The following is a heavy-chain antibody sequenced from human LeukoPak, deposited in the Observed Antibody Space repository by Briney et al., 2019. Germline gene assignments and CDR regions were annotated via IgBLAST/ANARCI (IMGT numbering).Heavy chain of an antibody. CDR2: ISSSGSTI. CDR1: GFTFSDYY. CDR3: ARDPPYGDYRGDAFDI. V-gene: IGHV3-11*04. Sequence: GGSLRLSCAASGFTFSDYYMSWIRQAPGKGLEGVSYISSSGSTIYYADSVKGRFTISRDNAKNSLYLQMNSLRAEDTAVYYCARDPPYGDYRGDAFDIWGQGTMVTVSS. D-gene: IGHD4-17*01. J-gene: IGHJ3*02.